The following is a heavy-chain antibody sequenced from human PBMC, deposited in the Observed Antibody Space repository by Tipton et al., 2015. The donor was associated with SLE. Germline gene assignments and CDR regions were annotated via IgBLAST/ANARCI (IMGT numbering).Heavy chain of an antibody. CDR2: IYHSGST. CDR1: TYSISNGHY. Sequence: TLSLTCSVSTYSISNGHYWAWVRQPPGKGLEWIGEIYHSGSTNYNPSLKSRVTMSVDTSKNQFSLKLNSVTAADTAVYYCAKNSGSYYFDDWGQGTLLTVSS. CDR3: AKNSGSYYFDD. J-gene: IGHJ4*02. V-gene: IGHV4-38-2*01. D-gene: IGHD3-10*01.